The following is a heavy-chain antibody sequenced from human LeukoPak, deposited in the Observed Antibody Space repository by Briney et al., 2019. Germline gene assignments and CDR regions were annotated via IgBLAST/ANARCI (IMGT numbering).Heavy chain of an antibody. V-gene: IGHV3-49*04. CDR2: IRSKVFGGTT. CDR1: GFTFGDFA. D-gene: IGHD6-19*01. J-gene: IGHJ6*02. Sequence: GGSLRLSCTASGFTFGDFALSWVRQAPGKGLEWVGFIRSKVFGGTTDYAASVKGRFTISRDDSKSIAYLQMNTLKTEDTGVYYCTRDLVAVTGDTFYCYAMDVWGQGTTVTVSS. CDR3: TRDLVAVTGDTFYCYAMDV.